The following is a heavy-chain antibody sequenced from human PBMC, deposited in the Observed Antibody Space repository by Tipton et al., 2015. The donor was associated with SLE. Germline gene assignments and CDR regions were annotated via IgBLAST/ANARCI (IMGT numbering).Heavy chain of an antibody. CDR1: GGSISSHY. Sequence: TLSLTCAVYGGSISSHYWSWIRQPPGKGLEWIGYIYYSGSTNYNPSLKSRVTISVDTSKNQFSLKLSSVTAADTAVYYCAGDYGGNIDAFDIWGQGTMVTVSS. J-gene: IGHJ3*02. V-gene: IGHV4-59*11. D-gene: IGHD4-23*01. CDR3: AGDYGGNIDAFDI. CDR2: IYYSGST.